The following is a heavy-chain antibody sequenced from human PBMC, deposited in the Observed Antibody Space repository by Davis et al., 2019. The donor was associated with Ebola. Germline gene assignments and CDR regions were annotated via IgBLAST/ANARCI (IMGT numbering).Heavy chain of an antibody. Sequence: AASVTVSCKASGFTFTSSAVQWVRQARGQRLEWIGWIVVGSGNTNYAQKFQERVTITRDMSTSTAYMELSSLRSEDTAVYYCAADPHYYYYYGMDVWGQGTTVTVSS. V-gene: IGHV1-58*01. J-gene: IGHJ6*02. CDR2: IVVGSGNT. CDR3: AADPHYYYYYGMDV. CDR1: GFTFTSSA.